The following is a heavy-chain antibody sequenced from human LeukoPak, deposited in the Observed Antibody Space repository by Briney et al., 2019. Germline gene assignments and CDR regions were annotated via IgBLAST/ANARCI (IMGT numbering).Heavy chain of an antibody. CDR1: GFTFSSYW. D-gene: IGHD2-15*01. CDR3: TRDYCSGGSCSSGPGY. V-gene: IGHV3-74*01. J-gene: IGHJ4*02. CDR2: INTDGTTT. Sequence: GGSLRLSCAASGFTFSSYWMYWVRRVPGKGLVWVSCINTDGTTTNYADSVQGRFTVSRDNAKSTLYLQMNSLRAEDTAVYSCTRDYCSGGSCSSGPGYWGQGTLVTVSS.